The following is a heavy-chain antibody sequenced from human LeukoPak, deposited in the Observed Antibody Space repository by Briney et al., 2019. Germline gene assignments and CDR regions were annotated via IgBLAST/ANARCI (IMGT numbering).Heavy chain of an antibody. V-gene: IGHV3-21*01. J-gene: IGHJ4*02. CDR3: ARDRCSSTSCSFDH. CDR1: GFAFSSYS. D-gene: IGHD2-2*01. CDR2: ISSSSSYI. Sequence: PGGSLRLCCTASGFAFSSYSMNWVRQAPGKELDWVSSISSSSSYICYADSVKGRFTISRDNAKNSLYLQMNSLRAEDTAVYYCARDRCSSTSCSFDHWGQGTLVTVSS.